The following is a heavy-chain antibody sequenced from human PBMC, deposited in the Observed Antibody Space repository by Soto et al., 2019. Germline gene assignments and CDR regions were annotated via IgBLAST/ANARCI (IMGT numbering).Heavy chain of an antibody. CDR2: ISYDGSNK. D-gene: IGHD6-13*01. V-gene: IGHV3-30-3*01. Sequence: PGGSLRLSCAASGLTFSSYAMHWVRQAPGKGLEWVAVISYDGSNKYYADSVKGRFTISRDNSKNTLYLQMNSLRAEDTAVYYCARDWEQQLALLTENYYYYGMDVWGQGTTVTVSS. J-gene: IGHJ6*02. CDR3: ARDWEQQLALLTENYYYYGMDV. CDR1: GLTFSSYA.